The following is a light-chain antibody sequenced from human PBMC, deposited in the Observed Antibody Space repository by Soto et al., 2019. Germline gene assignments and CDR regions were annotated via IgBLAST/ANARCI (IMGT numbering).Light chain of an antibody. Sequence: AVPMIQSPSPLSASVGDRVTIHCRPSQGIRNDVGWYQQKPGKATKLLIYAASSLQSGVPSRFSGSGSGTDFTLTISSLQPEDFATYYCLQDYNYPLTFGGGTKVDIK. V-gene: IGKV1-6*01. CDR2: AAS. CDR3: LQDYNYPLT. CDR1: QGIRND. J-gene: IGKJ4*01.